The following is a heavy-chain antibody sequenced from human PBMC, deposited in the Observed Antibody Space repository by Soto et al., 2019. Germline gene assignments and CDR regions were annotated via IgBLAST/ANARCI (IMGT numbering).Heavy chain of an antibody. D-gene: IGHD7-27*01. CDR2: IYNGEST. J-gene: IGHJ4*02. Sequence: QVQLQESGPGLVKPSQTLSLTCTVSGGSISTVNYWLSWIRQSPDMGLEWIGHIYNGESTYTNPSLESRVSMSVDTSKNQLSLTLSSVSAADTAVYYGARGPSGDKVDFWGQGTLVTVSS. CDR3: ARGPSGDKVDF. CDR1: GGSISTVNYW. V-gene: IGHV4-30-4*01.